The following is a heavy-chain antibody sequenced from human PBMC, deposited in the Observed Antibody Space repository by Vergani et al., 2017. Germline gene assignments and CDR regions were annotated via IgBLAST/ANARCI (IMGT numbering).Heavy chain of an antibody. CDR1: GYTFTGYY. V-gene: IGHV1-2*02. CDR2: INPTSGGT. CDR3: ARGVGIAAAGTWDWFDP. D-gene: IGHD6-13*01. Sequence: QVQLVQSGAEVKKPGASVKVSCKASGYTFTGYYIHWVRQAPGQGLEWMGWINPTSGGTNYAQKFQGRVTMTRDTSISTAYMELSRLRSDDTAVYYCARGVGIAAAGTWDWFDPWGQGTLVTVSS. J-gene: IGHJ5*02.